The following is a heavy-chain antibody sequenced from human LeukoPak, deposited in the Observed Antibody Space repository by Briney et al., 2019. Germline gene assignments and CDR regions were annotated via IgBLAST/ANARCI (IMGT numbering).Heavy chain of an antibody. CDR2: ISGSGGST. CDR1: GFTFSSYA. J-gene: IGHJ4*02. D-gene: IGHD3-10*01. Sequence: PGGPLRLSCAASGFTFSSYAMSCVRQAPGEGLEWVSAISGSGGSTYYADSVKRRFTISRDNSKNTQYLQMNRRRAEDTAVYYCAKGVKFTMVRGTNFDYWGQGTLVTVSS. CDR3: AKGVKFTMVRGTNFDY. V-gene: IGHV3-23*01.